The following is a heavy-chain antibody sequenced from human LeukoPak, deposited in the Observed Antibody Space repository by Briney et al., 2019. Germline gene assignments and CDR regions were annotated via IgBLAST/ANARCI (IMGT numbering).Heavy chain of an antibody. CDR3: AKEIAVAGQGDFDY. CDR1: GFTFSSYA. Sequence: GGSLRLSCAASGFTFSSYAMSWVRQAPGKGLEWVSAIVGSGRNTYYADSVKGRFTISRDNSKNTVYLQMSSLGAEDTAVYYCAKEIAVAGQGDFDYWGQGTLVTVSS. V-gene: IGHV3-23*01. CDR2: IVGSGRNT. J-gene: IGHJ4*02. D-gene: IGHD6-19*01.